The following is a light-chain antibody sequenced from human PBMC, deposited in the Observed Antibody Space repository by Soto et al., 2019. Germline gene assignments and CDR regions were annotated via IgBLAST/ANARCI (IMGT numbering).Light chain of an antibody. CDR3: QQYATYAPST. J-gene: IGKJ1*01. CDR1: LPISNY. V-gene: IGKV1-5*01. Sequence: DIQMTQSPSSLSASVVDRVTITCLASLPISNYLAWYQQKPGKIPNLLIYAASSLESGVPSRFSGSGSATEFSLTISSLESGDSGTYHCQQYATYAPSTFGQGTKVDIK. CDR2: AAS.